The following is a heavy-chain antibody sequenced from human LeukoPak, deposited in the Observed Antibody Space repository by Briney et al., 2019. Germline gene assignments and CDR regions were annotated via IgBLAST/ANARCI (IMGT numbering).Heavy chain of an antibody. CDR1: GGSFSGYY. J-gene: IGHJ5*02. Sequence: TASETLSLTCAVYGGSFSGYYWSWIRQPPGKGLEWIGEINHSGSTNYNPSLKSRVTISVDTSKNQFSLKLSSVTAADTAVYYCARHSQWITMIGGGYWFDPWGQGTLVTVSS. V-gene: IGHV4-34*01. CDR3: ARHSQWITMIGGGYWFDP. D-gene: IGHD3-10*02. CDR2: INHSGST.